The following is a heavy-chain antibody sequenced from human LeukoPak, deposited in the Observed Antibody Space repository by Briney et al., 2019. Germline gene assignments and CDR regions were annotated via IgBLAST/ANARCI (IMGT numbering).Heavy chain of an antibody. J-gene: IGHJ4*02. D-gene: IGHD3-22*01. CDR2: ISAYNGNT. CDR1: GYTFTSYG. Sequence: GASVKVSCKASGYTFTSYGISWVRQAPGQGLEWMGWISAYNGNTNYAQKLQGRITMTTDTSTSTAYMEPRSLRSDDTAVYYCARDFDDSSQGYYFDFWGQGTLVTVSS. V-gene: IGHV1-18*01. CDR3: ARDFDDSSQGYYFDF.